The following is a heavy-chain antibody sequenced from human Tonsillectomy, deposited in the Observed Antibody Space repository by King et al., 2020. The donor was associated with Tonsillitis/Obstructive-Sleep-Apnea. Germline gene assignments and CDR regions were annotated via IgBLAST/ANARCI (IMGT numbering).Heavy chain of an antibody. V-gene: IGHV4-59*01. CDR3: ARHTAMGNLFDY. J-gene: IGHJ4*02. CDR1: GGSISSYY. CDR2: IYYSGST. Sequence: QLQESGPGLVKPSETLSLTCTVSGGSISSYYWSWIRPPPGKGLEWIGYIYYSGSTNYNPSLKSRVTISVDTSKNQFSLKLSSVTAADTAVYYCARHTAMGNLFDYWGQGTLVTVSS. D-gene: IGHD5-18*01.